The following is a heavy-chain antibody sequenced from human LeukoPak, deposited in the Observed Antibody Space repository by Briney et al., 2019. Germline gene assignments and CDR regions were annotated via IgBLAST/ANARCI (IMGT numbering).Heavy chain of an antibody. CDR1: GGSISSYY. V-gene: IGHV4-59*01. D-gene: IGHD5-18*01. CDR2: IYYSGST. J-gene: IGHJ4*02. CDR3: ARHWGFSYGYDY. Sequence: SETLSLTCTVSGGSISSYYWSWIRQPPGKGLEWIGYIYYSGSTNYNPSLKSRVTISVDTSKNQFSLKLSSVTAADTAVYYCARHWGFSYGYDYWGQGTLVTVSS.